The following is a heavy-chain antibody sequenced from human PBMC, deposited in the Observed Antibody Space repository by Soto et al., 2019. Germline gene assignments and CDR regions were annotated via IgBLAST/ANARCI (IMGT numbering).Heavy chain of an antibody. V-gene: IGHV3-74*01. CDR1: GFTFSSYW. CDR3: ARVYRLRYFEWDGPPPHFDY. CDR2: ISSDGSIT. J-gene: IGHJ4*02. D-gene: IGHD3-9*01. Sequence: PGGSLRLSCAASGFTFSSYWMYWVRQAPGKGLVWVSRISSDGSITSYADSVKGRFTISRDDAKNTLYLQMNSLRAEDTAVYYCARVYRLRYFEWDGPPPHFDYWGQGTLLTVSS.